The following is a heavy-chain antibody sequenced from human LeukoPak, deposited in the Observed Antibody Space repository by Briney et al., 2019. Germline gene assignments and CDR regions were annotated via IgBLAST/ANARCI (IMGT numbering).Heavy chain of an antibody. J-gene: IGHJ6*02. Sequence: PEGSLRLSCAASGFTFSSYAMSWVRQAPGKGLEWVSAISGSGGSTYYADSVKGRFTISRDNSKNTLYLQMNSLRAEDTAVYHCAKWVVRGVIPLYYYYGMDVWGQGTTVTVSS. V-gene: IGHV3-23*01. CDR2: ISGSGGST. CDR1: GFTFSSYA. CDR3: AKWVVRGVIPLYYYYGMDV. D-gene: IGHD3-10*01.